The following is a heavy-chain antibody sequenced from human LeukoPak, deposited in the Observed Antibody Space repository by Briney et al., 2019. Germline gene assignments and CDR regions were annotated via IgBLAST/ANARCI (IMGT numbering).Heavy chain of an antibody. CDR2: ISVRSNYR. V-gene: IGHV3-21*01. CDR1: GYTFSYFS. D-gene: IGHD3-22*01. J-gene: IGHJ4*02. Sequence: GGSLTLSCAASGYTFSYFSVNWVRQAPGKGLEWVSSISVRSNYRYYADSVRGRFTISRDDARDSLFLQMNSLRAEDTAVYFCVRLRRNSDRSGYYYYYDYWGQGTLFTVSS. CDR3: VRLRRNSDRSGYYYYYDY.